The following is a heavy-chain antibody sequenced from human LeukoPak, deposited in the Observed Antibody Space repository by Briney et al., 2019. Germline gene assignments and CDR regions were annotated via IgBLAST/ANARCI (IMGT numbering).Heavy chain of an antibody. CDR3: ARNLRLVIILLGY. J-gene: IGHJ4*02. V-gene: IGHV1-2*02. D-gene: IGHD3-9*01. CDR1: GYTFSDFH. CDR2: INPNSGGT. Sequence: ASVKVSCKASGYTFSDFHMHWVRQAPGQGLEWMGWINPNSGGTNYAQKFQGRVTMTRDTSISTAYMELSRLRSDDTAVYYCARNLRLVIILLGYWGQGTLVTVSS.